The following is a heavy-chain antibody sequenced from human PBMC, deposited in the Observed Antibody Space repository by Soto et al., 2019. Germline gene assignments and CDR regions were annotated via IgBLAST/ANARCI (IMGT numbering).Heavy chain of an antibody. CDR3: ARAMWGFHVGLRSSWYSGFDP. CDR2: IYYSGST. J-gene: IGHJ5*02. V-gene: IGHV4-59*01. CDR1: GGSISSYY. Sequence: AETLSLTCTVSGGSISSYYWSWIRQPPGKGLEWFGYIYYSGSTNYNPSLKSRVTISVDTSKNQFSLKLSSVTAADTAVYYCARAMWGFHVGLRSSWYSGFDPWGQGTLVTVSS. D-gene: IGHD6-13*01.